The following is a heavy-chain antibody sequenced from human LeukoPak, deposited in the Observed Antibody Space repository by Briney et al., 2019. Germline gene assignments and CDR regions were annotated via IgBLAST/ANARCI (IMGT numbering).Heavy chain of an antibody. CDR2: MSSSGSTI. CDR3: ARDNNAGYGDYVPTDY. J-gene: IGHJ4*02. D-gene: IGHD4-17*01. CDR1: GFTFNDYY. V-gene: IGHV3-11*04. Sequence: KPGGSLRLSCAASGFTFNDYYMSWIRQAPGKGLEWVSYMSSSGSTIYYADSVKGRFTISRDNAKNSLYLQMNSLRAEDTAVYYCARDNNAGYGDYVPTDYWGQGTLVTVSS.